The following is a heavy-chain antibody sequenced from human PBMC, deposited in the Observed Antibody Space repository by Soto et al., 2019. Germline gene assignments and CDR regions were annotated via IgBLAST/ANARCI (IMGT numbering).Heavy chain of an antibody. CDR2: INHSGST. CDR3: ARGRNYYYDSSGYYKPGEYDY. J-gene: IGHJ4*02. D-gene: IGHD3-22*01. V-gene: IGHV4-34*01. CDR1: GGSFSGYY. Sequence: SETLSLTCAVYGGSFSGYYWSWIRQPPGKGLEWIGEINHSGSTNYNPSLKSRVTISVDTSKNQFSLKLSSVTAADTAVYYCARGRNYYYDSSGYYKPGEYDYWGQGTLVTVSS.